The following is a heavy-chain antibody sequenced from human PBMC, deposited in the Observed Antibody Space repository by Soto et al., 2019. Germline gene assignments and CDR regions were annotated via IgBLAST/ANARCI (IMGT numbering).Heavy chain of an antibody. CDR2: ISSSSSYI. CDR1: GFTFSSYS. J-gene: IGHJ4*02. Sequence: GGSLRLSCAASGFTFSSYSMNWVRQAPGKGLEWVSSISSSSSYIYYADSVKGRFTISRDNAKNSLYLQMNSLRAEDTAVYYCATFEASYYDFWSGPTPAYWGQGTLVTVSS. CDR3: ATFEASYYDFWSGPTPAY. V-gene: IGHV3-21*01. D-gene: IGHD3-3*01.